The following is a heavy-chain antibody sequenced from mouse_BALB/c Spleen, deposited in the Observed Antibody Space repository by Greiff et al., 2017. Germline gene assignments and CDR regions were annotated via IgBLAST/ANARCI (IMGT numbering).Heavy chain of an antibody. V-gene: IGHV1S137*01. CDR1: GYTFTDYA. CDR3: ARTENWDPFAY. Sequence: QVQLKESGAELVRPGVSVKISCKGSGYTFTDYAMHWVKQSHAKSLEWIGVISTYYGDASYNQKFKGKATMTVDKSSSTAYMELARLTSEDSAIYYCARTENWDPFAYWGQGTLVTVSA. J-gene: IGHJ3*01. CDR2: ISTYYGDA. D-gene: IGHD4-1*01.